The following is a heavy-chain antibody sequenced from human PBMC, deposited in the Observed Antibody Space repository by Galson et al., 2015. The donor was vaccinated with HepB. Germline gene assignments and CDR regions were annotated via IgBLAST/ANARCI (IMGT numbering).Heavy chain of an antibody. V-gene: IGHV3-48*04. CDR2: ISSSSSTI. J-gene: IGHJ6*02. CDR1: GFTFSSYS. CDR3: AGGDYGDPFSTRYYGMDV. Sequence: SLRLSCAASGFTFSSYSMNWVRQAPGKGLEWVSYISSSSSTIYYADSVKGRFTISRDNAKNSLYLQMNSLRAEDTAVYYCAGGDYGDPFSTRYYGMDVWGQGTTVTVSS. D-gene: IGHD4-17*01.